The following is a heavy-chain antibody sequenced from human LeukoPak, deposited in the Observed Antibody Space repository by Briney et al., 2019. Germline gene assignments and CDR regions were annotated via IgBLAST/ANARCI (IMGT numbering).Heavy chain of an antibody. J-gene: IGHJ4*02. Sequence: GASVKVSCKASGYTFTGYYMHWVRQAPGQGLEWMGWINPNSGGTNYAQKFQGRVTMTRDTSISTAYMELSRLRSDDTAVYYCARFSTGYYDSSGYYSDYFDYWGQGTLVTVSS. CDR1: GYTFTGYY. CDR2: INPNSGGT. CDR3: ARFSTGYYDSSGYYSDYFDY. V-gene: IGHV1-2*02. D-gene: IGHD3-22*01.